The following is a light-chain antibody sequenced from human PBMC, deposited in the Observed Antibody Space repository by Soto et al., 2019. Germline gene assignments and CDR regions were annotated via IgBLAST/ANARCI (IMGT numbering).Light chain of an antibody. J-gene: IGLJ2*01. Sequence: SYELTQPPSVSVAPGQTARITCSGDTLPKQYTYWYQKKPGQAPVLVIYKDSERPSGIPGRISGSSSGTTATLTISGVQAEDEADYYCQSADNSATVVFGGGTKLTVL. V-gene: IGLV3-25*03. CDR2: KDS. CDR3: QSADNSATVV. CDR1: TLPKQY.